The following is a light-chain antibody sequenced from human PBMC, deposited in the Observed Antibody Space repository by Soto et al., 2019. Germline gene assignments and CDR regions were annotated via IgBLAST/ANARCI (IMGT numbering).Light chain of an antibody. V-gene: IGKV4-1*01. J-gene: IGKJ3*01. Sequence: DIVMTQSPDSLAVSLGERATVNCKTSQSVLYSTNNKNYLAWYQQKPGQPPKLLIYWASTRESGVPDRFSGSGSGTEFTLTISSLQAEDVAAYYCQQYYSTPFTFGPGTKVDIK. CDR2: WAS. CDR3: QQYYSTPFT. CDR1: QSVLYSTNNKNY.